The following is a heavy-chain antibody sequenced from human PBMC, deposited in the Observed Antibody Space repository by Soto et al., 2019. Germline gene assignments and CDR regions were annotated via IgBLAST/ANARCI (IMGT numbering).Heavy chain of an antibody. Sequence: QVQLVQSGAEVKKPGASVKVSCKASGYTFTSYAMHWVRQAPGQRLEWMGWINAGNGNTKYSQKFQGRVTITRDTPAGTPDRGLSSLISEDTGVFYWARADYATYYSYYGRDVWGKGTTFTFPS. V-gene: IGHV1-3*01. CDR1: GYTFTSYA. CDR2: INAGNGNT. J-gene: IGHJ6*04. D-gene: IGHD2-2*01. CDR3: ARADYATYYSYYGRDV.